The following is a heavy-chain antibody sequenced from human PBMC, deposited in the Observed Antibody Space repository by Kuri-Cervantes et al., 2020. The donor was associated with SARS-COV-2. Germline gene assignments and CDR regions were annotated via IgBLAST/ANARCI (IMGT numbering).Heavy chain of an antibody. CDR1: GFTFSSYA. V-gene: IGHV3-73*01. CDR3: ARSQYGRNYYYYGMDV. J-gene: IGHJ6*02. Sequence: GGSLRLSCAASGFTFSSYAMHWVRQASGKGLEWVGGIRSKANSYATAYAASVKGRFTISRDNSKNTLYLQMNSLRAEDTAVYYCARSQYGRNYYYYGMDVWGQGTTVTVSS. D-gene: IGHD4-17*01. CDR2: IRSKANSYAT.